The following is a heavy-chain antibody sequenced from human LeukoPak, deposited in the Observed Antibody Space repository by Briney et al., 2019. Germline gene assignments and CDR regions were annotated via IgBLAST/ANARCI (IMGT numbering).Heavy chain of an antibody. J-gene: IGHJ2*01. D-gene: IGHD6-13*01. Sequence: PGGSLRLSCAASGLTFNSYWMHWVRQVAGKGLVWVARINGDASNTTYADSVKGRFTISRDNAKNTLYLQMNSLRVDDTAVYYCARAAYSSTWYSRYFDLWGRGTLVTVSS. V-gene: IGHV3-74*03. CDR1: GLTFNSYW. CDR2: INGDASNT. CDR3: ARAAYSSTWYSRYFDL.